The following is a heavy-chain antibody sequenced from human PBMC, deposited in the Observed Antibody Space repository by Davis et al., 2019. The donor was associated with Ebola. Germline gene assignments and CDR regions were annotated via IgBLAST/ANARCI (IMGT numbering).Heavy chain of an antibody. D-gene: IGHD4-17*01. CDR3: ARELDGVDY. J-gene: IGHJ4*02. Sequence: GESLKISCAASGFTFSDYYMSWIRQAPGKGLEWVSYISSSGAYTNYADSVRGRFTISRDNAKNSLYLRMNSLRVEDTAVYYCARELDGVDYWGQGTLVTVSS. CDR2: ISSSGAYT. V-gene: IGHV3-11*06. CDR1: GFTFSDYY.